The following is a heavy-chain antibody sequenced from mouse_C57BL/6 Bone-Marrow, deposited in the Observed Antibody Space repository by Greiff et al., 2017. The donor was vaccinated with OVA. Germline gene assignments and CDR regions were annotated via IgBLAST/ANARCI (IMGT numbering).Heavy chain of an antibody. J-gene: IGHJ4*01. V-gene: IGHV1-55*01. CDR3: ARSGITTVEGDFAMDY. Sequence: QVQLQQPGAELVKPGASVKMSCKASGYTFTSYRITRVKQRPGQGLEWIGDIYPGSGRTNYNEKFKSKATLTVDTSSSTAYMQLSSLTSEDSAVYYCARSGITTVEGDFAMDYWGQGTSVTVSS. CDR1: GYTFTSYR. CDR2: IYPGSGRT. D-gene: IGHD1-1*01.